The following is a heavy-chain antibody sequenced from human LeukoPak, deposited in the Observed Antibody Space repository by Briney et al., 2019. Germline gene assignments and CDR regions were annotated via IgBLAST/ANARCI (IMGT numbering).Heavy chain of an antibody. CDR3: ARALGTIFGTFNWFDP. CDR1: GGTFISYA. D-gene: IGHD3-3*01. CDR2: ISAYNGNT. V-gene: IGHV1-18*01. J-gene: IGHJ5*02. Sequence: ASVKVSCKASGGTFISYAISWVRQAPGQGLEWMGWISAYNGNTNYAQKLQGRVTMTTDTSTSTAYMELRSLRSDDTAVYYCARALGTIFGTFNWFDPWGQGTLVTVSS.